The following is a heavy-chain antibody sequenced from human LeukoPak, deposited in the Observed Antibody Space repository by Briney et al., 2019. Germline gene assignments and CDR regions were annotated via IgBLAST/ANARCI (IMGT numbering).Heavy chain of an antibody. D-gene: IGHD1-26*01. Sequence: ASVKVSCKASGYTFTSYGISWVRQAPGQGLEWMGWIGAYNGNTNYAQKLQGRVTMTTDTSTSTAYMELRSLRSDDTAVYYCARRVGATTEVWFDPWGQGTLVTVSS. CDR3: ARRVGATTEVWFDP. J-gene: IGHJ5*02. CDR2: IGAYNGNT. V-gene: IGHV1-18*01. CDR1: GYTFTSYG.